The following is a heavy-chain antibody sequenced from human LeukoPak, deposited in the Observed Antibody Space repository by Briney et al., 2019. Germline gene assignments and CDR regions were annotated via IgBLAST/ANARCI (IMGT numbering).Heavy chain of an antibody. CDR3: ATLWGGLLWFGGSTDAFDI. V-gene: IGHV3-30*03. CDR2: ISYDGSNK. J-gene: IGHJ3*02. Sequence: GGSLRLSCAASGFTFSSYGMHWVRQAPGKGLEWVAVISYDGSNKYYADSVKGRFTISRDNSKNTLYLQMNGLRAEDRVVDYCATLWGGLLWFGGSTDAFDIWGQGTMVTVSS. D-gene: IGHD3-10*01. CDR1: GFTFSSYG.